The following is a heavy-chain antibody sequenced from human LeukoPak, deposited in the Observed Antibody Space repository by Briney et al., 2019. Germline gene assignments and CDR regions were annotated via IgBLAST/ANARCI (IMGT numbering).Heavy chain of an antibody. Sequence: EASVKVSCKASGYTFTSYGISWVRQAPGQGLEWMGWISAYNGNTHYAQKFQGRVTMTTDTSTNTAYMELRSLRSDDTAVYYCAREMAVAGSGVIDSWGQGTLVTVSS. D-gene: IGHD6-19*01. CDR2: ISAYNGNT. V-gene: IGHV1-18*01. CDR3: AREMAVAGSGVIDS. J-gene: IGHJ4*02. CDR1: GYTFTSYG.